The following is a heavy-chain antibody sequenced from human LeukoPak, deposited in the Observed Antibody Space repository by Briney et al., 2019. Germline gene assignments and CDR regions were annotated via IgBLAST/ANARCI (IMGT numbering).Heavy chain of an antibody. V-gene: IGHV3-30*04. J-gene: IGHJ4*02. D-gene: IGHD6-6*01. CDR1: GFAFSSYA. CDR3: AKDWAARSESDY. CDR2: ISYDGIIE. Sequence: PGGSLRLSCAASGFAFSSYAMHWVRQAPGKGLEWVAIISYDGIIEDYSDSVKGRFTISRDNFKNTLFLQMNSLRDEDTAVYYCAKDWAARSESDYWGQGTLVTVSS.